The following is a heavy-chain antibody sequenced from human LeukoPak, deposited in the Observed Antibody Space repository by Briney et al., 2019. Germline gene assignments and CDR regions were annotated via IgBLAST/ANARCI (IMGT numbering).Heavy chain of an antibody. CDR1: GFIFSNYW. Sequence: GGSLRLSCAASGFIFSNYWMDWVRQAPGKGLEWVANIKHDGTAKHYVDSVKGRFTISRDSAKNSLYLQMNSLRAEDTAVYFCTRQLEDWGQGTLVTVSS. V-gene: IGHV3-7*03. J-gene: IGHJ4*02. CDR2: IKHDGTAK. D-gene: IGHD1-1*01. CDR3: TRQLED.